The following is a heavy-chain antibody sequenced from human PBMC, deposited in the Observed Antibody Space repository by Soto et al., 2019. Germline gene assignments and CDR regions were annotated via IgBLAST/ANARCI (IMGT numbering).Heavy chain of an antibody. CDR1: GDSVSSNSAA. CDR3: ARDPGDDYVWGSYRAQYYFDY. V-gene: IGHV6-1*01. J-gene: IGHJ4*02. CDR2: TYYRSKWYN. Sequence: QVQLQQSGPGLVKPSQTLSLTCAISGDSVSSNSAAWNWIRQSPSRGLEWLGRTYYRSKWYNDYAVSVKSRITITPDTSKNQCSLQLNSVTPEDTAVYYCARDPGDDYVWGSYRAQYYFDYWGQGTLVTVSS. D-gene: IGHD3-16*02.